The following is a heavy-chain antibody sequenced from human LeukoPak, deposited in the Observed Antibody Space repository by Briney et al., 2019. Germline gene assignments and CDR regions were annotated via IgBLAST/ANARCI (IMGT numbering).Heavy chain of an antibody. CDR1: GGSISSSSYY. D-gene: IGHD3-3*01. J-gene: IGHJ4*02. Sequence: SETLSLTCTVSGGSISSSSYYWGWIRQPPGKGLEWIGSIYYSGSTYYNPSLKSRVTISVDTSKNQFSLKLSSVTAADTAVYYCARAGGRSGYYTMWGQGTLVTVSS. V-gene: IGHV4-39*01. CDR2: IYYSGST. CDR3: ARAGGRSGYYTM.